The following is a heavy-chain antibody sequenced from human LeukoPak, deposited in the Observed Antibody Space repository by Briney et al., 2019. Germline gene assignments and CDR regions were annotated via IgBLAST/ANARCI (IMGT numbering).Heavy chain of an antibody. Sequence: PSETLSLTCGVSGGSISNANWWTWVRPPPGKGLEWIGEFNLQGSTNYNPSLKSRVSISVDKSENHISLNLTSVTAADTAVYYCAREGGPYRPLDYSGQGTLVTVAS. V-gene: IGHV4-4*02. CDR3: AREGGPYRPLDY. CDR2: FNLQGST. J-gene: IGHJ4*02. CDR1: GGSISNANW.